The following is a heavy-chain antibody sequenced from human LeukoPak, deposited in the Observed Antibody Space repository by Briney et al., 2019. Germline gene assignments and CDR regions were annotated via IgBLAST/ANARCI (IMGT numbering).Heavy chain of an antibody. D-gene: IGHD2-2*01. CDR2: IYYSGST. V-gene: IGHV4-59*12. CDR3: ARGDIVVVPAAIVWFDP. J-gene: IGHJ5*02. CDR1: GGSISSYY. Sequence: PSETLSLTCTVSGGSISSYYWSWIRQPPGKGLEWIGYIYYSGSTNYNPSLKSRVTISVDTSKNQFSLKLSSVTAADTAVYYCARGDIVVVPAAIVWFDPWGQGTLVTVSS.